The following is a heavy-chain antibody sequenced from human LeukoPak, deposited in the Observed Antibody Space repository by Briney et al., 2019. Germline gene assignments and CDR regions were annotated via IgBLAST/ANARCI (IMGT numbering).Heavy chain of an antibody. CDR1: GGSISSGGYY. V-gene: IGHV4-31*03. CDR3: ARGKVTTIWFDP. Sequence: SQTLSLTCTVSGGSISSGGYYWSWIRQHPGKGLEWIGYIYYSGSTYYNPSLKSRVTISVDTSKNQFSLKLSSVTAADTAVYYCARGKVTTIWFDPWGQGTPVTVSS. CDR2: IYYSGST. J-gene: IGHJ5*02. D-gene: IGHD2-21*02.